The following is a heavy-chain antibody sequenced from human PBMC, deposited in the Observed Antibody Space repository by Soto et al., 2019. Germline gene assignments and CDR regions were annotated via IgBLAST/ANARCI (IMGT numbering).Heavy chain of an antibody. CDR2: IHYSGST. CDR3: ARQGITMIVVVVTDNWFDP. D-gene: IGHD3-22*01. J-gene: IGHJ5*02. V-gene: IGHV4-39*01. CDR1: GDSISNNNYY. Sequence: SETLSLTCSVSGDSISNNNYYWGWIRQPPGKALEWIGSIHYSGSTYYNPSLKSRVTISADTTETQFSLKLRSVTAADTAVYYCARQGITMIVVVVTDNWFDPWGQGTLVTVSS.